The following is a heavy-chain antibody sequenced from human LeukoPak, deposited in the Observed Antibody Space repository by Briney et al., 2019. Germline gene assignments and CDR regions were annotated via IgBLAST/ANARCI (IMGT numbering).Heavy chain of an antibody. D-gene: IGHD3-3*01. CDR3: ARILLLYDFWSGLSGATGNQYYFDY. CDR1: GGSFSGYY. Sequence: SETLSLTCAVYGGSFSGYYWSWIRQPPGKGLEWIGEINHSGSTNYNPSLKSRVTISVDTSKNQFSLKLSSVTAADTAVYYCARILLLYDFWSGLSGATGNQYYFDYWGQGTLVTVSS. J-gene: IGHJ4*02. CDR2: INHSGST. V-gene: IGHV4-34*01.